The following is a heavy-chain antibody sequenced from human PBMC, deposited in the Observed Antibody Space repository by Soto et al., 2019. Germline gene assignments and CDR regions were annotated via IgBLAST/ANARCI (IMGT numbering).Heavy chain of an antibody. CDR1: GGSFSGYY. D-gene: IGHD1-1*01. V-gene: IGHV4-34*01. CDR3: ARGTWNGIGY. Sequence: PSETLSLTCAVYGGSFSGYYWSWIRQPPGKGLEWIGEINHRGSTNYNPSLKSRVTISVDTSKNQFSLKLSSVTAADTAVYYCARGTWNGIGYWGQGTLVTVSS. J-gene: IGHJ4*02. CDR2: INHRGST.